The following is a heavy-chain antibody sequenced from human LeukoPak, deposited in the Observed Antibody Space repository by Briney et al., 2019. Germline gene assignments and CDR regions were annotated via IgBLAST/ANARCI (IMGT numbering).Heavy chain of an antibody. V-gene: IGHV1-24*01. CDR3: ATAAGYFLH. CDR2: FDPEDGET. Sequence: ASVKVSCKVSGYTLTELAMHWVRQAPGEGLEWMGGFDPEDGETIYAQKFQGRVAMTEDTSTDTAYMELSSLTSEDTAVYYCATAAGYFLHWGQGTLVTVSS. J-gene: IGHJ1*01. CDR1: GYTLTELA.